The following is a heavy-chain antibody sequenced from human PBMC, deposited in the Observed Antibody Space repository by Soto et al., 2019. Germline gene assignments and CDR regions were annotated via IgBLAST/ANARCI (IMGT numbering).Heavy chain of an antibody. CDR3: SRDVVVGAKALNY. Sequence: PVGSLRLSCAASGFTFSNYWMTWVRQAPGKGLEWVANIKEDGSEKHYVDSVKGRFTISRDNAKNSLYLQTNSLRVEDTAVYFCSRDVVVGAKALNYRGQGALVTVSS. CDR2: IKEDGSEK. D-gene: IGHD2-15*01. J-gene: IGHJ4*02. CDR1: GFTFSNYW. V-gene: IGHV3-7*01.